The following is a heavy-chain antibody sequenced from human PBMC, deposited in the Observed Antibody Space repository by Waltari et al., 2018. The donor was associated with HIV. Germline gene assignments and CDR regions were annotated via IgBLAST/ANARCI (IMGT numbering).Heavy chain of an antibody. CDR3: ARRVSSGSGILWFDP. CDR2: IYSSGST. CDR1: GASISRSSYY. Sequence: QLQVQESGPGLVKPSETLSLTCTVSGASISRSSYYWAWIRQPPGKGLWVIVSIYSSGSTYYNPSLKSRVTMSVDTSKNQFSLKLRYVTAADTAVYYCARRVSSGSGILWFDPWGQGTLVTVSS. V-gene: IGHV4-39*01. D-gene: IGHD3-10*01. J-gene: IGHJ5*02.